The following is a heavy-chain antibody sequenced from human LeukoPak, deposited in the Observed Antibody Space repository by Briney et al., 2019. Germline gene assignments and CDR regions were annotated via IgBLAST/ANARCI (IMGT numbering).Heavy chain of an antibody. D-gene: IGHD1-26*01. CDR1: GFSLSTSGVG. V-gene: IGHV2-5*01. J-gene: IGHJ4*02. CDR2: IYWNDDK. CDR3: THRRPSGNYFDY. Sequence: KRSGPTLVNPTQTLTLTCTFSGFSLSTSGVGVGWIRQPPGKALEWLALIYWNDDKRYSPFLKSRLTITKDTSKNQVVLTMTNMDPVDTATYYCTHRRPSGNYFDYRGQGTLVTVSS.